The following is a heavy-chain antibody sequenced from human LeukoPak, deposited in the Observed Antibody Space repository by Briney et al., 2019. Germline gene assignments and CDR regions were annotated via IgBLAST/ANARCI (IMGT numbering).Heavy chain of an antibody. CDR1: GGSISSYY. Sequence: SETLSLTCTVSGGSISSYYWSWIRQPPGKGLEWIGCVYYSGSTNYNPSLKGRVTISVDTSKNKFSLKLSSVTAADTAIYYCARDAVGGEVWFDPWGQGTLVTVSS. CDR3: ARDAVGGEVWFDP. D-gene: IGHD3-16*01. J-gene: IGHJ5*02. CDR2: VYYSGST. V-gene: IGHV4-59*01.